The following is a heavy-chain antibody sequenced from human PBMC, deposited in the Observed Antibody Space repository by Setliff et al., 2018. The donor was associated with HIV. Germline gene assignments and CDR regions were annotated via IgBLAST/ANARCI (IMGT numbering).Heavy chain of an antibody. V-gene: IGHV4-4*07. J-gene: IGHJ3*02. CDR2: IYSSGST. D-gene: IGHD3-16*01. Sequence: PSETLSLTCTVSGGSISPYYWSWIRQPAGKGLEWIGRIYSSGSTKYNPSLKSRVTISVDTSKNQFSLRLSSVTAADTAVYYCARDLVIMFGGVSGDVFDIWGKGTMVTVSS. CDR3: ARDLVIMFGGVSGDVFDI. CDR1: GGSISPYY.